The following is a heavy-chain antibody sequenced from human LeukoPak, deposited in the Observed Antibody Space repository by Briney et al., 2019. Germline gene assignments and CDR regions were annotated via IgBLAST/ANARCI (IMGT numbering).Heavy chain of an antibody. V-gene: IGHV1-8*01. CDR1: GYTFTSCD. Sequence: GASVKVSCKASGYTFTSCDINWVRQATGQGLEWMGWMNPNSGNRGYAQKFQGRVTMTRNTSINTAYMELSSLRSEDTAVYYCATGRGVLRYFDWLFHFDYWGQGTLVTVSS. D-gene: IGHD3-9*01. CDR2: MNPNSGNR. CDR3: ATGRGVLRYFDWLFHFDY. J-gene: IGHJ4*02.